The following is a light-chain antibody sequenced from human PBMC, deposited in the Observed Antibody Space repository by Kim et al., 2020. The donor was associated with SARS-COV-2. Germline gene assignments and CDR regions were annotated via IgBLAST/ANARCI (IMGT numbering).Light chain of an antibody. CDR1: SSDVVGYNY. CDR2: DVS. CDR3: SSYTSSSTHYV. J-gene: IGLJ1*01. V-gene: IGLV2-14*03. Sequence: QSALTQPASVSGSPGQSITISCTGTSSDVVGYNYVSWYQQHPGKAPKLMIYDVSNRPSGVSNRFSGSKSGNTASLTISGLQAEDEADYYCSSYTSSSTHYVFGTGTKVTVL.